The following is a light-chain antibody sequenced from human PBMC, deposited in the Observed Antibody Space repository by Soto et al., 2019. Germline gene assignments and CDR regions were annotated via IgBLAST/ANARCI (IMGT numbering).Light chain of an antibody. V-gene: IGKV1-5*03. Sequence: DIQMTQSPSTLSASVGDRVTITCRASQSISSWLAWYQQKPGKAPKLLIYKASSLESGVPSRFSGSGSGTECTLPISSLQPDDFATYYCQQYNSYSYTFGQGTKLEIK. CDR3: QQYNSYSYT. CDR2: KAS. CDR1: QSISSW. J-gene: IGKJ2*01.